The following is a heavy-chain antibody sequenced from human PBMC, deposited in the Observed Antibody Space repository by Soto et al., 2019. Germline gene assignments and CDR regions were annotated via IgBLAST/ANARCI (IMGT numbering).Heavy chain of an antibody. D-gene: IGHD3-22*01. J-gene: IGHJ6*02. CDR1: GYSFTSYW. V-gene: IGHV5-10-1*01. CDR3: ARTQLDDYDSSGYKDYYYYGMDV. CDR2: IDPSDSYT. Sequence: PGESLKISCKGSGYSFTSYWISWVRQMPGKGLEWMGRIDPSDSYTNYSPSFQGHVTISADKSISTAYLQWSSLKASDTAMYYCARTQLDDYDSSGYKDYYYYGMDVWGQGTTVTVS.